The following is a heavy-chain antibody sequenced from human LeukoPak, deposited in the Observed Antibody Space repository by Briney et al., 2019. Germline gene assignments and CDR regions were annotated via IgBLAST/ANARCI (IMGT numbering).Heavy chain of an antibody. D-gene: IGHD2-2*01. CDR1: GFTFSSYA. Sequence: PGGSLRLSCAASGFTFSSYAMHWVRQAPGKGLEWVAVISYDGSNKYYADSVKGRFTISRDNSKNTLYLQMNSLRAEDTAVYYCARDIVVAKYYYYYGMDVWGQGTTVTVSS. CDR3: ARDIVVAKYYYYYGMDV. CDR2: ISYDGSNK. J-gene: IGHJ6*02. V-gene: IGHV3-30-3*01.